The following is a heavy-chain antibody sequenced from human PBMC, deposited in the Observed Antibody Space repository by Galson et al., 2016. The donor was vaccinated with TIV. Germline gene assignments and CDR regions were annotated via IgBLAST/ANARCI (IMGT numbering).Heavy chain of an antibody. V-gene: IGHV3-33*01. CDR1: GFTFSSYG. J-gene: IGHJ6*02. CDR3: ARVVTIFGVVNPYNGMVV. CDR2: IWYDGSKK. D-gene: IGHD3-3*01. Sequence: SLRLSCAASGFTFSSYGMHWVRQAPGKGLEWVAVIWYDGSKKYYGDSVKGRFTISRDNSKNTLYLQMNSLRAEDTAVYYCARVVTIFGVVNPYNGMVVWGQGTTVTVSS.